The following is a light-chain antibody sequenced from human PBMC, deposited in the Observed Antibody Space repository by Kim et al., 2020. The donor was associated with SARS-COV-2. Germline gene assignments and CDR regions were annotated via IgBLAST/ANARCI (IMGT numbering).Light chain of an antibody. J-gene: IGKJ5*01. CDR2: DAA. CDR1: EDVSDY. V-gene: IGKV1-33*01. Sequence: IQLTQSPSSLSASVGDRDTITCQASEDVSDYFNWYHQKPGEAPKVLIRDAANLESGVPSRFSRGGYGTEFSLTISSVQPEDMGTYYCQQYDAPPFTFGQGTRLEIK. CDR3: QQYDAPPFT.